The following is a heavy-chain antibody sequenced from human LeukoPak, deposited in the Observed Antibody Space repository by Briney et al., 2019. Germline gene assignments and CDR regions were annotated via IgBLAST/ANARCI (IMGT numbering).Heavy chain of an antibody. J-gene: IGHJ4*02. CDR2: ISISGDTR. V-gene: IGHV3-48*03. CDR3: ARGLWFGQLSLFDY. D-gene: IGHD3-10*01. Sequence: GGSLRLSCVASEFAFRSYEMNWVRQAPGKGLEWVSFISISGDTRYYADSVKGRFTIPRDNAKNSLYLQMNSLRAEDTAIYYCARGLWFGQLSLFDYWGQGTLVTVSS. CDR1: EFAFRSYE.